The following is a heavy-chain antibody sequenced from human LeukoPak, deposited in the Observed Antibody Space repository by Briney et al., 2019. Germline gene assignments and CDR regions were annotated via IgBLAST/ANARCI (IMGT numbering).Heavy chain of an antibody. J-gene: IGHJ6*03. CDR2: IYHSGST. D-gene: IGHD1-26*01. CDR3: ARVGWELLNYYYYMDV. Sequence: PSETLSLTCTVSGYSISSGYYWGWIRQPPGKGLEWIGSIYHSGSTYYNPSLKSRVTISVDTSKNQFSLKLSSVTAADTAVYYCARVGWELLNYYYYMDVRGKGTTVTVSS. CDR1: GYSISSGYY. V-gene: IGHV4-38-2*02.